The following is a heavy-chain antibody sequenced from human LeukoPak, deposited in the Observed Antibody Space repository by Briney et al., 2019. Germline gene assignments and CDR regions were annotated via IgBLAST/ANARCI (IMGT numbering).Heavy chain of an antibody. CDR1: RGSISSYY. J-gene: IGHJ5*02. V-gene: IGHV4-59*01. CDR3: ARGHSGRGGIDP. CDR2: IYYSGST. D-gene: IGHD3-10*02. Sequence: SETLSLTCTVSRGSISSYYWSWIRQPPGKGLEWIGYIYYSGSTNYNPSLKSRVTISVDTSKNQFSLKLSSVTAADTAVYYCARGHSGRGGIDPWGQGTLVTVSS.